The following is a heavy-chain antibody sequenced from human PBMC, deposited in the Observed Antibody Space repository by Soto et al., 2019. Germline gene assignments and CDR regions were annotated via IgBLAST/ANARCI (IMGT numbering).Heavy chain of an antibody. Sequence: QITLTESGPTLVKPTQTLTLTCTFSGFSLNTGGVAVNWIRQPPEKAPEWLALIYWDGDKRYSPSLKHRLTITKDTSKSQVVLSMTNMGPDDTGNYYCAHRLLAAAGTSFDFWGQGTLVTVSS. J-gene: IGHJ4*02. CDR3: AHRLLAAAGTSFDF. D-gene: IGHD6-13*01. V-gene: IGHV2-5*02. CDR1: GFSLNTGGVA. CDR2: IYWDGDK.